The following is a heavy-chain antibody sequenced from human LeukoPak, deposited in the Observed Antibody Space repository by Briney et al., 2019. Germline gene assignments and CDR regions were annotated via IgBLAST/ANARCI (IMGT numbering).Heavy chain of an antibody. CDR1: GGTFSSYA. V-gene: IGHV1-69*04. CDR3: AREVRDGYEFDY. CDR2: IIPILGIA. D-gene: IGHD5-24*01. Sequence: SVNVSCKASGGTFSSYAISWVRQAPGQGLEWMGRIIPILGIANYAQKFQGRVTITADKSTSTAYMELSSLRSEDTAVYYCAREVRDGYEFDYWGQGTLVTVSS. J-gene: IGHJ4*02.